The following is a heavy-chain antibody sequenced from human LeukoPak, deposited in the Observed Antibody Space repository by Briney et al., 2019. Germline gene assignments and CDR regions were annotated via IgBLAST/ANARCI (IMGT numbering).Heavy chain of an antibody. CDR2: IYSGGST. J-gene: IGHJ5*02. V-gene: IGHV3-66*01. D-gene: IGHD3-16*01. Sequence: PGGSLRLSCAASGFTVSSSYMSWVRQAPGKGLEWVSVIYSGGSTYYADSVKGRFTISRDNSKNTLYLQMNSLRAEDTAVYYCARVMGRGAGGWFDPWGQGTLVTVSS. CDR1: GFTVSSSY. CDR3: ARVMGRGAGGWFDP.